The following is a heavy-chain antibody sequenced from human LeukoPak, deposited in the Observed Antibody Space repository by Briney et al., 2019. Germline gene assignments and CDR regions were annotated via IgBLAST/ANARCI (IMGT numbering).Heavy chain of an antibody. J-gene: IGHJ1*01. Sequence: GGSLRLSCTVSGFTFSDYSMNWVRQAPGKGLEWVSSISRRSRHVYYAGSVKGRFTISRDNAWNSLYLQMNSLRAEDMAVYFCVRDLLGSGSTTAYLHHWGQGTLVTVSS. V-gene: IGHV3-21*01. CDR2: ISRRSRHV. CDR3: VRDLLGSGSTTAYLHH. CDR1: GFTFSDYS. D-gene: IGHD1-1*01.